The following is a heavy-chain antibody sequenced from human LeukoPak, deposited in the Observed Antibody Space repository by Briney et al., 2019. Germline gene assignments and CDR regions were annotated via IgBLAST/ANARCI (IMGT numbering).Heavy chain of an antibody. D-gene: IGHD6-13*01. V-gene: IGHV4-59*01. Sequence: SETLSLTCTVSGGSMRSYYWSWIRQAPGKGLEWLGHMDDRGDSIYNPSLKGRGSISVDTSKNQFSLKLRSVTVADTAVYYCARDSRYVSGWFDDGMDVWGPGTTVTVSS. CDR1: GGSMRSYY. CDR3: ARDSRYVSGWFDDGMDV. J-gene: IGHJ6*02. CDR2: MDDRGDS.